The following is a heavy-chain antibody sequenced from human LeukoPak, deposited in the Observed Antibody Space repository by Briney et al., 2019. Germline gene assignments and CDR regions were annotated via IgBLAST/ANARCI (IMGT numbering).Heavy chain of an antibody. CDR3: ARDFPGTQVRGVIYFDY. V-gene: IGHV3-21*01. D-gene: IGHD3-10*01. J-gene: IGHJ4*02. CDR1: GFTFSAYN. Sequence: PGGSLRLSCTTSGFTFSAYNINWVRQAPGKGLEWVSSISDSGSDVYYADSVKGRFTISRDNAKNSLYLQMNSLRAEDTAVYYCARDFPGTQVRGVIYFDYWGQGTLVTVSS. CDR2: ISDSGSDV.